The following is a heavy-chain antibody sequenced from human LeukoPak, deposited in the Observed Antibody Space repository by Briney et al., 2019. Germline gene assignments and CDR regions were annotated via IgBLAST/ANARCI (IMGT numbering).Heavy chain of an antibody. J-gene: IGHJ4*02. CDR1: GFTFSSYD. CDR2: ISASGSTI. CDR3: AKVPDYYGSGRYH. V-gene: IGHV3-48*03. D-gene: IGHD3-10*01. Sequence: GGSLRLSCAASGFTFSSYDMIWLRQAPGKGLEWVSYISASGSTIYYADSVKGRFTISGDNAKNSLYLQMNSLRAEDTAVYYCAKVPDYYGSGRYHWGQGTLVTVSS.